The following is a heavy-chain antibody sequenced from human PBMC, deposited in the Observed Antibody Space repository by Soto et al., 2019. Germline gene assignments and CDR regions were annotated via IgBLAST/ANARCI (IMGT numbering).Heavy chain of an antibody. Sequence: PSETLSLTCSVSGDSISSYYWSWIRQPAGKGLEWIGRIYTNGDTNYNPSLKSRVTMSVDTSKNKFSMKLSSVTAADTAVYYCAREYTERVAGPTPYYFDYWGQGTLVTVSS. D-gene: IGHD6-19*01. CDR3: AREYTERVAGPTPYYFDY. CDR1: GDSISSYY. J-gene: IGHJ4*02. CDR2: IYTNGDT. V-gene: IGHV4-4*07.